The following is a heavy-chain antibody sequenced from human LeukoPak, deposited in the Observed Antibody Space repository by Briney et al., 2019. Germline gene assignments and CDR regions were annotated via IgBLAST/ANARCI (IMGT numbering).Heavy chain of an antibody. CDR2: IKQDGNEK. Sequence: GGSLRLSCAASGFTFSSYWMSWVRQAPGKGLEWVANIKQDGNEKYYVDSVKGRFTISRDNAKNSLYLQMNSLRAEDTALYYCARGNWGTSWYYFDYWGQGTLVTVSS. D-gene: IGHD7-27*01. J-gene: IGHJ4*02. V-gene: IGHV3-7*03. CDR3: ARGNWGTSWYYFDY. CDR1: GFTFSSYW.